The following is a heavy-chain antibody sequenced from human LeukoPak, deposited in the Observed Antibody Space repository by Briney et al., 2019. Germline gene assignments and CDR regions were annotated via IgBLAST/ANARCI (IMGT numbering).Heavy chain of an antibody. D-gene: IGHD2-8*01. J-gene: IGHJ6*03. V-gene: IGHV1-69*05. Sequence: SVKVSCKASGGIFSNYAISWVRQAPGHGLEWMGGIIPFFGVTYYAQNFLGRVSITTEESASTAYMELSSLRCEDTAVYCCSRRGSCDTNTCRTGRYWNYYYYMDVGCKGHTVIVS. CDR3: SRRGSCDTNTCRTGRYWNYYYYMDV. CDR1: GGIFSNYA. CDR2: IIPFFGVT.